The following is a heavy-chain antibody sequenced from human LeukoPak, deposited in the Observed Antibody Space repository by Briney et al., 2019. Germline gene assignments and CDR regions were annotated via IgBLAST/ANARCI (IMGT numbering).Heavy chain of an antibody. J-gene: IGHJ4*02. CDR2: INNDGGST. CDR3: TREASTIDH. D-gene: IGHD1-26*01. CDR1: GVTFSSYW. V-gene: IGHV3-74*01. Sequence: GGSLRLSCAASGVTFSSYWMHWVRQAPGKGLVWVSRINNDGGSTTYADSVKGRFTISRDNAKSTLYLQMNSLRAEDRAVYYCTREASTIDHWGQGTLVTVSS.